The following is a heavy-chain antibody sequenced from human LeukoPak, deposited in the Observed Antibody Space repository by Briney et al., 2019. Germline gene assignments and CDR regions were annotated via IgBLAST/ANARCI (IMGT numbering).Heavy chain of an antibody. CDR1: GFTFSSYS. D-gene: IGHD1-26*01. CDR3: ARTGDSGSYSDY. V-gene: IGHV3-48*04. J-gene: IGHJ4*02. Sequence: GGSLRLSCAASGFTFSSYSMNWVRQAPGKGLEWVSYISSSGSTIYYADSVKGRFTISRDNAKNSLYLQMNSLRAEDTAVYYCARTGDSGSYSDYWGQGTLVTVSS. CDR2: ISSSGSTI.